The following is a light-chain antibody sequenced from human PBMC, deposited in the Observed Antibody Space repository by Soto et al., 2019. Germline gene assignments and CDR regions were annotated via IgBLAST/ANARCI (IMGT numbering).Light chain of an antibody. V-gene: IGLV1-44*01. Sequence: QSVLTQPYSASGTPGQRVTISCSGSSSNIGSHTLNWYQQLPGSAPSLLIYSDNQRPSGVPDRFSGSTSGTSASLAISGLQSEEEAEYYCAAWDDTLNAAVFGGGTKLTVL. CDR1: SSNIGSHT. CDR3: AAWDDTLNAAV. CDR2: SDN. J-gene: IGLJ2*01.